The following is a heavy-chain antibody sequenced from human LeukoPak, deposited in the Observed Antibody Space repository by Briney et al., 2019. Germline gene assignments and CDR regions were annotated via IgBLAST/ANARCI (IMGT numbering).Heavy chain of an antibody. CDR1: GYSFTSYW. CDR3: ARLSRYDFWSGYYNPVEHAFDY. CDR2: IYPGDSDT. V-gene: IGHV5-51*01. D-gene: IGHD3-3*01. Sequence: PGESLKISCKGSGYSFTSYWIGWVRQMPGKGLEWMGIIYPGDSDTRYSPSFQGQVTISADKSISTAYLQWSSLKASDTAMYYCARLSRYDFWSGYYNPVEHAFDYWGQGTLVTVSS. J-gene: IGHJ4*02.